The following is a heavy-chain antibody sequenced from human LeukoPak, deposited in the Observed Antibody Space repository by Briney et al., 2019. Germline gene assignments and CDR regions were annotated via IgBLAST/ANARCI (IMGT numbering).Heavy chain of an antibody. V-gene: IGHV1-2*02. CDR2: INPNSGGT. CDR3: ARALYRNGWYYFDY. Sequence: ASVKVSCKASGYTFTGYYMHWVRQAPGQGLEWMGWINPNSGGTNYAQKFQGRVTVTRDTSISTAYMDLSRLRSDDTAVYYCARALYRNGWYYFDYWGQGTLVTVSS. CDR1: GYTFTGYY. D-gene: IGHD6-19*01. J-gene: IGHJ4*02.